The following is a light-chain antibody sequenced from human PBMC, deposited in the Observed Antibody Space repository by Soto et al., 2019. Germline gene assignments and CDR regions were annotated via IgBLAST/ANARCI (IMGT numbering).Light chain of an antibody. J-gene: IGLJ3*02. CDR3: GLYLGSDIYWV. CDR1: SGSVSPSYY. CDR2: TTS. V-gene: IGLV8-61*01. Sequence: QAVLTQEPSFSVSPGGTVTLTCGLSSGSVSPSYYPTWYQQTPGQAPRRLIYTTSTRSSGVPGRFSGSILENKAALTITGAQADDESNYYCGLYLGSDIYWVFGGGTKLTVL.